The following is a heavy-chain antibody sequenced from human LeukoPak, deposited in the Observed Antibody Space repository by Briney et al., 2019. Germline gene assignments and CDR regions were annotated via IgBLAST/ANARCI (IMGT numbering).Heavy chain of an antibody. Sequence: PGGSLRLSCAASGFSFSSYEMNWVRQAPGKGLEWVSYIRSSGSTTYYADSVKGRFIISRDNAKDSLYLQVNSLRAEDTAVYYCARVGNSLNYFDCWGQGTLVTVSS. CDR2: IRSSGSTT. J-gene: IGHJ4*02. V-gene: IGHV3-48*03. CDR1: GFSFSSYE. CDR3: ARVGNSLNYFDC. D-gene: IGHD6-13*01.